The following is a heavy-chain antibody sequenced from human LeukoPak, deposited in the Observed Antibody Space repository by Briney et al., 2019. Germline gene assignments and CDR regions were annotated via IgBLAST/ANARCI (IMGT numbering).Heavy chain of an antibody. CDR3: ARVAPQVRYGMDV. D-gene: IGHD3-22*01. J-gene: IGHJ6*02. CDR2: IYSGGST. V-gene: IGHV3-66*01. CDR1: GFTVSSNY. Sequence: PGGSLRLSCAASGFTVSSNYMSWVRQAPGKGLEWVSVIYSGGSTYYADSVKGRFTISRDNSKNTLYLQMNSLRAEDTAVYYCARVAPQVRYGMDVWGQGTTVTVSS.